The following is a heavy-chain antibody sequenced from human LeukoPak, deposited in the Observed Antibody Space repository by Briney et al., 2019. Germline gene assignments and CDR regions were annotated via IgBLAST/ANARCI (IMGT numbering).Heavy chain of an antibody. CDR3: ATRRDGYTYFDY. Sequence: SETLSLTCTVSGGSISSSNYCWGWIRQPPGKGLEWIGNIYDSGSTYYIPSLKSRLTMSVDTSKNQFSLKLSSVTAADTAVYYCATRRDGYTYFDYWGQGTLVTVSS. D-gene: IGHD5-24*01. CDR1: GGSISSSNYC. CDR2: IYDSGST. J-gene: IGHJ4*02. V-gene: IGHV4-39*01.